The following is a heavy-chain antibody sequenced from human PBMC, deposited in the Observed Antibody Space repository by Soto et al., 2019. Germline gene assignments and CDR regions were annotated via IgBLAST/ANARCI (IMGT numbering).Heavy chain of an antibody. D-gene: IGHD2-15*01. Sequence: LRLSCAASGFTFSTHGMHWVRQAPGKGLEWVALMWFDGSEKYYGDSVKGRFTISRDNSKNTLYLQMNSLSAEDTAVYYCARLYCSADSCYSVGAFDIRGQGTMVTVSS. V-gene: IGHV3-33*01. CDR3: ARLYCSADSCYSVGAFDI. CDR2: MWFDGSEK. J-gene: IGHJ3*02. CDR1: GFTFSTHG.